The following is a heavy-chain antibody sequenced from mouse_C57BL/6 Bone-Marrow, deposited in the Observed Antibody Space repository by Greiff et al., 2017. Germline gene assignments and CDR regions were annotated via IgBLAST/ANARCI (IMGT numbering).Heavy chain of an antibody. J-gene: IGHJ3*01. Sequence: EVKLQESGGGLVQPGGSLKLSCAASGFTFSDYYMYWVRQTPEKRLEWVAYISNGGGSTYYPDTVKGRCTISRDNAKNTLYLQMSRLKSEDTAMYYCARQRWDGTGFAYWGQGTLVTVSA. V-gene: IGHV5-12*01. CDR1: GFTFSDYY. D-gene: IGHD2-1*01. CDR2: ISNGGGST. CDR3: ARQRWDGTGFAY.